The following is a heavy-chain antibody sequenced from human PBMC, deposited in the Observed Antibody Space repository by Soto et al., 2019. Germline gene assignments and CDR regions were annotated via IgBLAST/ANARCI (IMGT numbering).Heavy chain of an antibody. V-gene: IGHV4-31*03. Sequence: QVQLQESGPGLVKPSQTLSLTCTVSGGSISSGAYYWSWIRQHPGKGLEWIGYIYYSGSTYYNPSLKSRVTISVDTSKNQFSLKLSSVTAADTAVYYCARVDRLDSSSSMAGGYYYGMDVWGQGTTVTVSS. D-gene: IGHD6-6*01. CDR3: ARVDRLDSSSSMAGGYYYGMDV. CDR2: IYYSGST. J-gene: IGHJ6*02. CDR1: GGSISSGAYY.